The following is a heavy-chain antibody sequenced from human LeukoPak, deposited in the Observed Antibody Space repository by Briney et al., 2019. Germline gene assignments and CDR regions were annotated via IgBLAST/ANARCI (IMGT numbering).Heavy chain of an antibody. D-gene: IGHD4-17*01. CDR2: IYYSGST. CDR1: GGSISSYY. Sequence: SETLSLTCTVSGGSISSYYWSWIRQPPGKGLEWIGYIYYSGSTNYNPSLKSRVTISVDTSKNQFSLKLSPVTAADTAVYYCARAHGGDAFDIWGQGTMVTVSS. V-gene: IGHV4-59*01. CDR3: ARAHGGDAFDI. J-gene: IGHJ3*02.